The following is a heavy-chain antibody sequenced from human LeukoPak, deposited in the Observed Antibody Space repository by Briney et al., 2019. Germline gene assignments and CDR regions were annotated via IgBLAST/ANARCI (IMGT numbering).Heavy chain of an antibody. CDR1: GFTFSSYS. J-gene: IGHJ4*02. CDR3: ARARNEDY. D-gene: IGHD1-1*01. CDR2: ISSGSSTI. V-gene: IGHV3-48*01. Sequence: GGSLRLSCAASGFTFSSYSMNWVRQAPGKGLEWVSYISSGSSTIYYADSVKGRFTISRDNAKNSLYLQMNSLRAEDTAVYYCARARNEDYWGQAPLVTVSS.